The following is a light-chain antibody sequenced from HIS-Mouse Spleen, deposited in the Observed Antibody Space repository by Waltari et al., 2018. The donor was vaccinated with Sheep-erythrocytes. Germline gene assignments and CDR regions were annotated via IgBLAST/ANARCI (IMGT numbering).Light chain of an antibody. CDR2: DAS. CDR1: QDMSNY. Sequence: DMQMAQSPSSLSASVAARVTISFQASQDMSNYFNWYQQKPGRAPQLLIYDASNLETGVPSSFSGSGSGTDFTFTISSPQPDDIASYYRQQYDNLLTFGGGTKVEIK. J-gene: IGKJ4*01. CDR3: QQYDNLLT. V-gene: IGKV1-33*01.